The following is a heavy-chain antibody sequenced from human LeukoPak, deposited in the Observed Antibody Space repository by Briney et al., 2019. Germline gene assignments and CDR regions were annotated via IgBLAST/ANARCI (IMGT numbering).Heavy chain of an antibody. CDR3: ARGKSSSWLGYYFDY. CDR1: GGSISSYY. CDR2: INHSGST. Sequence: SETLSLTCTVSGGSISSYYWSWIRQPPGKGLEWIGEINHSGSTNYNSSLKSRVTISVDTSKNQFSLKLSSVTAADTAVYYCARGKSSSWLGYYFDYWGQGTLVTVSS. J-gene: IGHJ4*02. V-gene: IGHV4-34*01. D-gene: IGHD6-13*01.